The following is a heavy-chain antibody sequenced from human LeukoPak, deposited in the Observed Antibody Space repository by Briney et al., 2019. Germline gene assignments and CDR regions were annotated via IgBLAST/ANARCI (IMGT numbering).Heavy chain of an antibody. J-gene: IGHJ5*02. CDR2: IYYSGST. V-gene: IGHV4-59*12. D-gene: IGHD3-22*01. Sequence: ASETLSLTCTVSGGSISSYYWSWIRQPPGKGLEWIGYIYYSGSTNYNPSLKSRVTISVDTSKNQFSLKLSSVTAADTAVYYCARGSGAAVGYCWFDPWGQGTLVTVSS. CDR1: GGSISSYY. CDR3: ARGSGAAVGYCWFDP.